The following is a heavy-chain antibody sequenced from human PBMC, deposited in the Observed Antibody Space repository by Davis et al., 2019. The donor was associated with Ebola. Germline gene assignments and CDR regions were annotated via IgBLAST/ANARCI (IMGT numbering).Heavy chain of an antibody. J-gene: IGHJ5*02. CDR3: ASGGFRGFDP. CDR2: IIPLLGLV. Sequence: SVKVSCKASGGTFSSYTISWVRQAPGQGPEWMGRIIPLLGLVSYAQKFRGRVTITADKSTSTAYMELSSLRSEDTAVYYCASGGFRGFDPWGQGTLVTVSS. D-gene: IGHD2-15*01. V-gene: IGHV1-69*02. CDR1: GGTFSSYT.